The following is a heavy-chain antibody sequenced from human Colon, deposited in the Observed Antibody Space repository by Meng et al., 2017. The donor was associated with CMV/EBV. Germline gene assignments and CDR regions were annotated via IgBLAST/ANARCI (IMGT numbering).Heavy chain of an antibody. CDR3: ARETMAAVGLTVDP. CDR2: IYNSGSS. D-gene: IGHD6-13*01. CDR1: GGSIRSGDFY. J-gene: IGHJ5*02. Sequence: SETLSLTCTVSGGSIRSGDFYWSWIRQAPGRGLEWLGYIYNSGSSYYNPTLKSRLTISADPSKNQFSLKLGSVTAADTAVYYCARETMAAVGLTVDPWGQGT. V-gene: IGHV4-30-4*01.